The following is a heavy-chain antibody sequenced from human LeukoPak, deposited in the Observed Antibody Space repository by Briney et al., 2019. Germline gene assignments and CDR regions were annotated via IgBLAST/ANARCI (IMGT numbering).Heavy chain of an antibody. Sequence: PGGSLRLSCAASGFFVSSNYMSWVRQAPGKGLEWVSVIYSGGDTYYADSVKGRFTISRDNAKNSLYLQMNSLRAEDTAVYYCAKDDITYYYDSSGYPDCWGQGTLVTVSS. J-gene: IGHJ4*02. V-gene: IGHV3-53*01. D-gene: IGHD3-22*01. CDR1: GFFVSSNY. CDR2: IYSGGDT. CDR3: AKDDITYYYDSSGYPDC.